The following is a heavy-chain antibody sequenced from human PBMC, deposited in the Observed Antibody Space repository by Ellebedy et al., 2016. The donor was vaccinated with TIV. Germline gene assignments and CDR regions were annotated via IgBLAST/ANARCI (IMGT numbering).Heavy chain of an antibody. CDR2: ISSSATTI. J-gene: IGHJ4*02. Sequence: GESLKISCAASGFSFSGYSMNWVRQAPGKGLEWGSYISSSATTIYYADSVKGRFTISRHNAKNSLYLQMNSLRDEDTAVYYCARGTFYDSSGYYYSFGNTFDYWGQGTLVTVSS. CDR1: GFSFSGYS. D-gene: IGHD3-22*01. V-gene: IGHV3-48*02. CDR3: ARGTFYDSSGYYYSFGNTFDY.